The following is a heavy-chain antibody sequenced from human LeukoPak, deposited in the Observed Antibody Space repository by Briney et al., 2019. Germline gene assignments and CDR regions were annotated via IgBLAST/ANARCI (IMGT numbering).Heavy chain of an antibody. Sequence: SVKVSCKASGGTFISYAISWVRQAPGQGLEWMGGIIPIFGTANYAQKFQGGVTTTTDESTGTACMELSSLRSEDTAVYYCARDQGYRYGQGASVWFDPWGQGTLVTVPS. CDR1: GGTFISYA. J-gene: IGHJ5*02. CDR2: IIPIFGTA. D-gene: IGHD5-18*01. V-gene: IGHV1-69*05. CDR3: ARDQGYRYGQGASVWFDP.